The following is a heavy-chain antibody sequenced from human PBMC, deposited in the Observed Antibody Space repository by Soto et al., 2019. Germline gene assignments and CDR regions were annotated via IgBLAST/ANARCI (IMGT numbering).Heavy chain of an antibody. V-gene: IGHV3-23*01. D-gene: IGHD3-10*01. CDR3: AKQRAGYGSGSDTFYFDF. CDR2: LSGSGGTT. CDR1: GLTFRTYA. Sequence: VGSLRLSCSTSGLTFRTYAMNWVRQAPGKGLEWVSALSGSGGTTYYADSVRGRFTISRDNSKNTLFLQMSSLRAEDTALYYCAKQRAGYGSGSDTFYFDFWGQGTLVTVSS. J-gene: IGHJ4*02.